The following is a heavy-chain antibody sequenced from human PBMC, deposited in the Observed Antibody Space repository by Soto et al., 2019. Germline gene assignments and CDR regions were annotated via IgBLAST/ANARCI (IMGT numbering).Heavy chain of an antibody. CDR2: ISYDGSNK. V-gene: IGHV3-30*18. D-gene: IGHD3-10*01. CDR3: AKPMVRGVNWFDP. CDR1: GFTFSSYG. Sequence: GGSLRLSCAASGFTFSSYGMHWVRQAPGKGLEWVTVISYDGSNKYYADSVKGRFTISRDNSKNTLYLQMNSLRAEDTAEYYCAKPMVRGVNWFDPWGQGTLVTVSS. J-gene: IGHJ5*02.